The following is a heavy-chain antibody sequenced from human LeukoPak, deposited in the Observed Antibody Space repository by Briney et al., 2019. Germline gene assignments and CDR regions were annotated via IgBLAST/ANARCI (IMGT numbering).Heavy chain of an antibody. CDR3: TRVAAAGTDDY. D-gene: IGHD6-13*01. CDR2: IRSKAYGGTT. J-gene: IGHJ4*02. V-gene: IGHV3-49*04. CDR1: GFAFGDYA. Sequence: GSLRLSCTASGFAFGDYAMSWVRRAPGKGREWVGFIRSKAYGGTTEYAASVKGRFTISRDDSKSIAYLQMNSLKTEDTAVYYCTRVAAAGTDDYWGQGTLVTVSS.